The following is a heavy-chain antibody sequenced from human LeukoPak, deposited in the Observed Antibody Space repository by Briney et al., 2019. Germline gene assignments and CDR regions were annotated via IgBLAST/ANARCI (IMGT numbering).Heavy chain of an antibody. V-gene: IGHV3-48*02. Sequence: TGGSLRLSCAASGFIFSTYNMNWVRQAPGKGLEWISYISSSGTTIYYADSVKGRFTISRANAKNSLYLQMNSLRDEDTAVYYCVRDGSGSYFGHWRNCFDPWGQGTLVTVSS. CDR1: GFIFSTYN. D-gene: IGHD3-10*01. CDR3: VRDGSGSYFGHWRNCFDP. J-gene: IGHJ5*02. CDR2: ISSSGTTI.